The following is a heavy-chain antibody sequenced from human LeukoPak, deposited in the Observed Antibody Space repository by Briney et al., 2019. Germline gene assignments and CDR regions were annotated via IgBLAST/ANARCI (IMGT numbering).Heavy chain of an antibody. CDR3: ARGHYDILTGYFYFDY. J-gene: IGHJ4*02. V-gene: IGHV3-48*03. CDR2: ISSSGSTI. D-gene: IGHD3-9*01. Sequence: GGSLRLSCAASGFTFSSYEMNWVRQAPGKGLEWVSYISSSGSTIYYADSVKGRFTISGDNAKNSLYLQMNSLRAEDTAVYYCARGHYDILTGYFYFDYWGQGTLVTVSS. CDR1: GFTFSSYE.